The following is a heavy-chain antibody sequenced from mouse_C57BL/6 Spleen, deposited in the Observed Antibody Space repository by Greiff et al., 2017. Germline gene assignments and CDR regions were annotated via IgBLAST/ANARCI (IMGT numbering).Heavy chain of an antibody. J-gene: IGHJ4*01. CDR2: ILPGGGST. V-gene: IGHV1-9*01. D-gene: IGHD2-3*01. Sequence: VQLQESGAELMKPGASVKLSCKATGYTFTGYWIEWVKQRPGHGLEWIGEILPGGGSTNYNEKFKGKATFTADTSSNTAYMQLSSLTTEDSAIYYCARRDDGYYPTFYYAMDYWGQGTSVTVSS. CDR3: ARRDDGYYPTFYYAMDY. CDR1: GYTFTGYW.